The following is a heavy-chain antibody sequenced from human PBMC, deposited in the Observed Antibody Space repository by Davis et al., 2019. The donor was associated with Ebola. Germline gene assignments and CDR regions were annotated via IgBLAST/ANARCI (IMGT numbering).Heavy chain of an antibody. V-gene: IGHV3-30*18. CDR3: AKVGGVRSRQT. CDR1: GFTFGTYG. J-gene: IGHJ5*02. Sequence: GESLKISCPASGFTFGTYGMHWVRQAPGKGLEWVTVISFDGSKKYYADSVKGRFTISRDNSKNTLYLQMNSLRAEDTAVYYCAKVGGVRSRQTWGQGTLVTVSS. CDR2: ISFDGSKK. D-gene: IGHD3-16*01.